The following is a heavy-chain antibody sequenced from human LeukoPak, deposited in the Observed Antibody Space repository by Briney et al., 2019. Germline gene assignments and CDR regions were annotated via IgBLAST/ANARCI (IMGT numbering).Heavy chain of an antibody. D-gene: IGHD2/OR15-2a*01. J-gene: IGHJ6*02. CDR2: IWYDGSNK. Sequence: GGSLRLSCAASGFTFSSYGMHWVRQAPGKGLEWVAVIWYDGSNKYYADSVKGRFTISRDNSKNTLYLQMNSLRAEDTAVYYCARVRLSLTPTNYYYYYGMDVWGQGTTVTVSS. CDR3: ARVRLSLTPTNYYYYYGMDV. V-gene: IGHV3-33*01. CDR1: GFTFSSYG.